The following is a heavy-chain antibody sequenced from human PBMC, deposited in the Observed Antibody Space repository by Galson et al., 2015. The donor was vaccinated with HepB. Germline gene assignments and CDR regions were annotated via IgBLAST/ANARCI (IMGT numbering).Heavy chain of an antibody. V-gene: IGHV4-4*02. D-gene: IGHD4-17*01. J-gene: IGHJ4*02. Sequence: ETLSLTCAVSGGSITSNNWWSWVRQPPGKRLEWIGEIHHTGSTNYNPSLQSRVTISTDKSKDQFSLKVNSVTAADTSVYYCARATLTTGFDSWGQGTLVTVSS. CDR2: IHHTGST. CDR1: GGSITSNNW. CDR3: ARATLTTGFDS.